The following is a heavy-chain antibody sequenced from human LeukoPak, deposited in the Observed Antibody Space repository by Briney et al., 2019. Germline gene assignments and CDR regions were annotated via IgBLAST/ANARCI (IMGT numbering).Heavy chain of an antibody. CDR1: GYTFTRYY. V-gene: IGHV1-2*02. CDR3: AREQASGYDFGY. D-gene: IGHD5-12*01. Sequence: ASVKVSCKASGYTFTRYYMHWVRQAPGQGLEWMGWINPNSGGTNYAQKFQGRVTMTRDTSISTAYMELSRLRSDDTAVYYCAREQASGYDFGYWGQGTLVTVSS. CDR2: INPNSGGT. J-gene: IGHJ4*02.